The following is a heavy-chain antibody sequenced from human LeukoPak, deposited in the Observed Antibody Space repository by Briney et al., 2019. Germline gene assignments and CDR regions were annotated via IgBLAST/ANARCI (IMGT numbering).Heavy chain of an antibody. Sequence: GGSLRLSCAASGFTVSSNYMSWVRHAPGKGLEWVSVIYSDGRTYYTDSVKGRFTISRDNPKNTVYLQMNSLRAEDTAMYYCARDTRDVDWTLGAFDIWGQGTKVTVSS. D-gene: IGHD3/OR15-3a*01. J-gene: IGHJ3*02. V-gene: IGHV3-53*01. CDR3: ARDTRDVDWTLGAFDI. CDR2: IYSDGRT. CDR1: GFTVSSNY.